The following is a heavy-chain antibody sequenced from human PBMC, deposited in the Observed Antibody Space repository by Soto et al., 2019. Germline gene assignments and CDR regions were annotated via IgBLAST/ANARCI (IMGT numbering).Heavy chain of an antibody. CDR1: GGPISSGGSY. J-gene: IGHJ4*02. V-gene: IGHV4-31*03. Sequence: QVQLQESGPGLVKPSQTLSPTCTVSGGPISSGGSYWNWIRQRPGKGLEWIGYIYHSGPFSYTLSLKGRAIMSADTSKNQFALKLSSVTAADTAVYYCARAPATPMIFGVVRPYFFAYWGQGSLVTVSS. CDR3: ARAPATPMIFGVVRPYFFAY. D-gene: IGHD3-3*01. CDR2: IYHSGPF.